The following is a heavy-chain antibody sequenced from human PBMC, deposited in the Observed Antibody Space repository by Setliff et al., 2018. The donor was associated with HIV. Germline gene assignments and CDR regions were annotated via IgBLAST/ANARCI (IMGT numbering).Heavy chain of an antibody. D-gene: IGHD6-19*01. CDR2: VHSTGTT. Sequence: TLSLTCTVSGGSFSTYYWSWIRQPAGEGPEYIGRVHSTGTTIYNPSLKSRVTMSVDASKNQLSLKLRSVTAADTAVYYCARDWGGSIGVGAYTYYMDVWGKGTTVTVSS. J-gene: IGHJ6*03. CDR3: ARDWGGSIGVGAYTYYMDV. CDR1: GGSFSTYY. V-gene: IGHV4-4*07.